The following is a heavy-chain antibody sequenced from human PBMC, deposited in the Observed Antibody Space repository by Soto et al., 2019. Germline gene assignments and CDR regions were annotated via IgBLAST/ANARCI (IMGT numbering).Heavy chain of an antibody. Sequence: PSETLSLTCAVYGGSFSGYYWSWIRQPPGKGLEWIGEINHSGSTNYNPSLKSRVTISVDTSKNQFSLKLRSVTAADTAVYYCARGSPHPVYSSSWYWYGMDVWGQGTTVTVSS. CDR1: GGSFSGYY. CDR2: INHSGST. V-gene: IGHV4-34*01. D-gene: IGHD6-13*01. J-gene: IGHJ6*02. CDR3: ARGSPHPVYSSSWYWYGMDV.